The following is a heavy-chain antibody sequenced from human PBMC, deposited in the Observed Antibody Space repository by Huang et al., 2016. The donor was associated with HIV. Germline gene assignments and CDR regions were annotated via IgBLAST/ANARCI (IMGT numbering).Heavy chain of an antibody. CDR1: GYTFTDSN. V-gene: IGHV1-2*02. Sequence: QVQLVQSGAEVKNPGASVRVSCKASGYTFTDSNIRWVRQAPGQGLEWVGWINPKRGGTSYAQRFQGRVTMTRDTTISTVHMDLRRIQSDDTAVYFCARDWSFGSSTSPADWGQGTLVTVSS. CDR3: ARDWSFGSSTSPAD. D-gene: IGHD6-6*01. J-gene: IGHJ4*02. CDR2: INPKRGGT.